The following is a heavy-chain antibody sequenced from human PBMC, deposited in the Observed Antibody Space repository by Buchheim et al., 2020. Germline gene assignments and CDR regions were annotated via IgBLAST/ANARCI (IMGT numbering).Heavy chain of an antibody. CDR1: GFSFSNYG. D-gene: IGHD2-21*01. CDR3: GKGRLIDSSARGIEY. V-gene: IGHV3-23*01. CDR2: ITSSGAGT. J-gene: IGHJ4*02. Sequence: EVQLLESGGGLVQPGGSLRLSCAASGFSFSNYGMSWVRQAPGKGLEWVSAITSSGAGTYYADSVKGRFTISRDNSKNTLYLQMNSLRAEDTAVYYCGKGRLIDSSARGIEYWGQGTL.